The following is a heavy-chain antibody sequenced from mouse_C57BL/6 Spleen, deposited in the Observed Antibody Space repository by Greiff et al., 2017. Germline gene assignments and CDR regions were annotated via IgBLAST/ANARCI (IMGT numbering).Heavy chain of an antibody. CDR3: AKSYYGSSLYAMDY. CDR2: IWRGGST. Sequence: VKVVESGPGLVQPSQSLSITCTVSGFSLTSYGVHWVRQSPGKGLEWLGVIWRGGSTDYNAALMSSLSITKDNSKSQVFFKMNSLHADDTAIYYCAKSYYGSSLYAMDYWGQGTSVTVSS. V-gene: IGHV2-5*01. J-gene: IGHJ4*01. CDR1: GFSLTSYG. D-gene: IGHD1-1*01.